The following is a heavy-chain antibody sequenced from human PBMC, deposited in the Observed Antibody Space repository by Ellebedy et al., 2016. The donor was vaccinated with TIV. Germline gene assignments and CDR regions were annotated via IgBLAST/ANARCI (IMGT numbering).Heavy chain of an antibody. CDR1: GYSISSGYY. Sequence: SETLSLTCTVSGYSISSGYYWGWIRQPPGKGLEWIGSIYYSGRTYSNPSLKSRVTMSVDTSKNQFSLKLSSVTAADTAVYYCARRYYEFWSGPTSAFDIWGQGTMVTVSS. CDR3: ARRYYEFWSGPTSAFDI. CDR2: IYYSGRT. D-gene: IGHD3-3*01. V-gene: IGHV4-38-2*02. J-gene: IGHJ3*02.